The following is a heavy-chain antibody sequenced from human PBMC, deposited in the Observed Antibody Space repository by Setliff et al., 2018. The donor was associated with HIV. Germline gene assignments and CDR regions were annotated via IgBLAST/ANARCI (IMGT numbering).Heavy chain of an antibody. J-gene: IGHJ4*02. Sequence: GESLKISCGASGFTFSNAWMTWVRQGPGKGLEWVGRIRSKIDGGTTDYAAPVKGRFSISRDDSKNTLYLHINSLRIGDTGVYYCSTTAGNSYGSFDYWGQGSLVTVSS. CDR3: STTAGNSYGSFDY. V-gene: IGHV3-15*01. CDR1: GFTFSNAW. CDR2: IRSKIDGGTT. D-gene: IGHD5-18*01.